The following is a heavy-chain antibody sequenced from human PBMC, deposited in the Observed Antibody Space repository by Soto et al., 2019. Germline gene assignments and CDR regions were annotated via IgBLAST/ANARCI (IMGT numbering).Heavy chain of an antibody. CDR1: GGSFSGYY. D-gene: IGHD6-13*01. CDR2: INHSGST. Sequence: PSETLSLTCAVYGGSFSGYYWSWIRQPPGKGLEWIGEINHSGSTNYNPSLKSRVTISVDTSKNQFSLKLSSVTAADTAVYYCARGHGAAAGSRWLDPWGQGTLVTVSS. J-gene: IGHJ5*02. V-gene: IGHV4-34*01. CDR3: ARGHGAAAGSRWLDP.